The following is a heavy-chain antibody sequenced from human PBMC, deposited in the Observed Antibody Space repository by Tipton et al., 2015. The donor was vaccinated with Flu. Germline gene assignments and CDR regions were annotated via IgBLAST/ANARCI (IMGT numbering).Heavy chain of an antibody. V-gene: IGHV4-61*02. CDR1: GGSISSGSYY. CDR2: IYTSGST. Sequence: TLSFTCTVSGGSISSGSYYWSWIRQPAGKGLEWIGRIYTSGSTNYNPSLKSRVTISVDTSKNQFSLKLSSVTAADTAVYYCARDNYDYVWGSYRYNYFDYWGQGTLVTVSS. CDR3: ARDNYDYVWGSYRYNYFDY. D-gene: IGHD3-16*02. J-gene: IGHJ4*02.